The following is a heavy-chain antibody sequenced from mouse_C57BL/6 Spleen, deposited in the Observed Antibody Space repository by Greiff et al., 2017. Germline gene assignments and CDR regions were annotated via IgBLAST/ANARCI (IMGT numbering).Heavy chain of an antibody. CDR2: ISSGGSYT. CDR3: ARRRSGTYFDY. CDR1: GFTFSSYG. Sequence: EVKLMESGGDLVKPGGSLKLSCAASGFTFSSYGMSWVRQTPDKRLEWVATISSGGSYTYYPDSVKGRFTISRDNAKNTLYLQMSSLKSEDTAMYYCARRRSGTYFDYWGQGTTLTVSS. D-gene: IGHD3-1*01. J-gene: IGHJ2*01. V-gene: IGHV5-6*02.